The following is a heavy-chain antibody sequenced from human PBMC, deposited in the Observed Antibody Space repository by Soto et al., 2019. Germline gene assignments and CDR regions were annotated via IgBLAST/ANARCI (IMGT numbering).Heavy chain of an antibody. CDR3: TTGKPWFDS. J-gene: IGHJ5*01. V-gene: IGHV3-23*01. Sequence: GGSLKLSCAASGFTFSTYAMNWVRQAPGNGPEWVSAISGSGGSIHYADSVKGRFTISRDNSKNTLYLQMNSLKTEDTAVYYCTTGKPWFDSWGQGTLVTVSS. CDR2: ISGSGGSI. CDR1: GFTFSTYA.